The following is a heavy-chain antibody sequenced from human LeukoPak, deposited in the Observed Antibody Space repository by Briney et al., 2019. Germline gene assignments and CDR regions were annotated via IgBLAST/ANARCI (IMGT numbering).Heavy chain of an antibody. V-gene: IGHV3-74*01. Sequence: GGSLRLSCAASGFTFSSHWMHWVRQAPGKGLVWVSRINTDGSSTTYADSVKGRFTSSRDNAKNTLYLQMNSLRAEDTAVYYCASAHNDYGDYDFGYWGQGTLVTVSS. CDR1: GFTFSSHW. D-gene: IGHD4-17*01. CDR3: ASAHNDYGDYDFGY. J-gene: IGHJ4*02. CDR2: INTDGSST.